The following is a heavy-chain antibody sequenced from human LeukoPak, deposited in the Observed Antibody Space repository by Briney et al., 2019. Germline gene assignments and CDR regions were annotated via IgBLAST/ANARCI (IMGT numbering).Heavy chain of an antibody. D-gene: IGHD6-13*01. CDR2: IQYDGSNK. CDR1: GFIFSSYG. V-gene: IGHV3-30*02. CDR3: AKGTSSWHEFDS. Sequence: GGSLRLSCVAPGFIFSSYGMHWVRQAPGKGLEWVAYIQYDGSNKQYADSVKGRFTISRDNSKNYLYLQMNSLRAEDTALYYCAKGTSSWHEFDSWGQGTLVTVSS. J-gene: IGHJ4*02.